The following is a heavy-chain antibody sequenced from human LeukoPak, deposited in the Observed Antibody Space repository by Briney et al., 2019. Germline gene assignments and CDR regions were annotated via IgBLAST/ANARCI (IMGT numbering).Heavy chain of an antibody. D-gene: IGHD3-10*01. J-gene: IGHJ4*02. CDR1: GGSISSYY. V-gene: IGHV4-59*01. CDR2: IYYSGST. Sequence: PSETLSLTCTVSGGSISSYYWSWIRQPPGKGLEWIGYIYYSGSTNYNPSLMSRVTISVDTSKNQFSLKLSSVTAADTAVYYCARDSGSGSYPVYYFDYWGQGTLVTVSS. CDR3: ARDSGSGSYPVYYFDY.